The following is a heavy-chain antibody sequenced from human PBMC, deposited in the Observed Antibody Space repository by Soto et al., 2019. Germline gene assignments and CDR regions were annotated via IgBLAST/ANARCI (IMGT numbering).Heavy chain of an antibody. J-gene: IGHJ6*02. Sequence: ASVKVSCKASGYAFTSYGISWVRQAPGQGLEWMGWISSDNGATNYDQNFQGRVTMTRDTSITTVYLDLSRLRSDDTAVYYCARSGYYYGLDVWGQGTTVTVSS. V-gene: IGHV1-18*01. CDR3: ARSGYYYGLDV. CDR1: GYAFTSYG. CDR2: ISSDNGAT.